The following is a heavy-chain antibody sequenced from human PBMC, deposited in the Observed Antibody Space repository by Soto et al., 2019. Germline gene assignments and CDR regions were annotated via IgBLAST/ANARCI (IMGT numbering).Heavy chain of an antibody. CDR2: ISYDGSNK. V-gene: IGHV3-30-3*01. J-gene: IGHJ5*02. Sequence: QVQLVESGGGVVQPGRSLRLSCAASGFTFSSYAMHWVRQAPGKGLEWVAVISYDGSNKYYADSVKGRFTISRDNSKNTLYLQMNSLRAEDTAVYYCAREDEYSSGWNWFDPWGKGTLVTVSS. CDR1: GFTFSSYA. D-gene: IGHD6-19*01. CDR3: AREDEYSSGWNWFDP.